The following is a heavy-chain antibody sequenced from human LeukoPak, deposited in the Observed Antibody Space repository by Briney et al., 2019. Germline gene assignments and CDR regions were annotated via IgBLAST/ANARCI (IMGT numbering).Heavy chain of an antibody. Sequence: GASVKVSCKGSGNTFSGSYVHWSGKPPHQGLGWVGWRDLNSAGTNTNYAQKFQDRVTFTRDASVSAAYMELSRLTTDDTAVYYCARQHWPDKFVDFWGQGTLVTVSS. V-gene: IGHV1-2*02. CDR2: RDLNSAGT. CDR1: GNTFSGSY. D-gene: IGHD1-1*01. CDR3: ARQHWPDKFVDF. J-gene: IGHJ4*02.